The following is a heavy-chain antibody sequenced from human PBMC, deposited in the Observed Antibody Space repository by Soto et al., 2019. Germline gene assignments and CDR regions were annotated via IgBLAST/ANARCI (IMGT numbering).Heavy chain of an antibody. J-gene: IGHJ3*02. CDR1: GGSVSSGSYY. D-gene: IGHD1-26*01. V-gene: IGHV4-61*01. CDR2: IYYSGST. CDR3: ARGELVHGVGAFDI. Sequence: SETLSLTCTVSGGSVSSGSYYWSWIRQPPGKGLEWIGYIYYSGSTNYNPSLKSRVTITVDTSKNQFSLKQCSVTAADTAVYYCARGELVHGVGAFDIWGQGTMVTVSS.